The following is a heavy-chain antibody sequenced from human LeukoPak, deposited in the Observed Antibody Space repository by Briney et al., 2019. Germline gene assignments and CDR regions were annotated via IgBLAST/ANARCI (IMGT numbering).Heavy chain of an antibody. J-gene: IGHJ5*01. CDR2: IYTSGST. CDR1: GGSFSGYY. Sequence: SETLSLTCAVYGGSFSGYYWSWIRQPAGKGLEWIGRIYTSGSTNYNPSLKSRVTMSVDTSKNQFSLKLSSVTAADTAVYYCARDRGYSYGPNWFDSWGQGTLVTVSS. V-gene: IGHV4-4*07. D-gene: IGHD5-18*01. CDR3: ARDRGYSYGPNWFDS.